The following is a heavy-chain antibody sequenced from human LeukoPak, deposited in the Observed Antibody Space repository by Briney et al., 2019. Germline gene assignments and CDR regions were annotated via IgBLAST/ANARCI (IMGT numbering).Heavy chain of an antibody. CDR1: GGTFSSYT. J-gene: IGHJ5*02. CDR2: IIPILGIA. D-gene: IGHD2-2*01. V-gene: IGHV1-69*02. CDR3: ARAEYHLLTGGPWFDP. Sequence: SVKVSCKASGGTFSSYTISWVRQAPGQGLEWMGRIIPILGIANYAQKFQGRVTITADKSTSTAYMELSSLRSEDTAVYYCARAEYHLLTGGPWFDPWGQGTLVTVSS.